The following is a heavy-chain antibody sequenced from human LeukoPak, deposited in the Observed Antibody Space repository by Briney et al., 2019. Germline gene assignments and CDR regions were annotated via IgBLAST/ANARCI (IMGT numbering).Heavy chain of an antibody. D-gene: IGHD3-22*01. V-gene: IGHV4-4*07. CDR1: GGSISSYY. J-gene: IGHJ5*02. Sequence: SETLSLTCTVSGGSISSYYWSWIRQPAGKGLEWIGRIYTSGSTNYNPSLKSRVTMSVDTSKNQFSLKLSSVTAADTAVYYCARGGFDSSGYYYNWFDPWGQGTLVTVSS. CDR2: IYTSGST. CDR3: ARGGFDSSGYYYNWFDP.